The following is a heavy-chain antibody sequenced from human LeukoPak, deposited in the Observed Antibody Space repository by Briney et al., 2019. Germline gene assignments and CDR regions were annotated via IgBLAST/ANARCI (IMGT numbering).Heavy chain of an antibody. J-gene: IGHJ3*02. Sequence: PGGSLRLSCAASGFTFSSYAMSWVRQAPGKGLEWVSAISGSSGGSTYYADSVKGRFTISRDNSKNTLYLQMNSLRAEDTAVYYCAKDLITMIVVGSGDDAFDIWGQGTMVTVSS. CDR1: GFTFSSYA. D-gene: IGHD3-22*01. CDR2: ISGSSGGST. CDR3: AKDLITMIVVGSGDDAFDI. V-gene: IGHV3-23*01.